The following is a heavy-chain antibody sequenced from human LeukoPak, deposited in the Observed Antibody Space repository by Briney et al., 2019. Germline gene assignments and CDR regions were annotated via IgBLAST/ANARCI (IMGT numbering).Heavy chain of an antibody. D-gene: IGHD2-2*01. CDR1: GFTFSSYG. Sequence: GGSLRLSCAASGFTFSSYGMHWVRQAPGKGLEWVAFIRYDGSNKYYADSVKGRFTIFRDNSKNTLYLQMNSLRAEDTAVYYCAKDRGCSSTSCSSESDYWGQGTLVTVSS. CDR3: AKDRGCSSTSCSSESDY. J-gene: IGHJ4*02. CDR2: IRYDGSNK. V-gene: IGHV3-30*02.